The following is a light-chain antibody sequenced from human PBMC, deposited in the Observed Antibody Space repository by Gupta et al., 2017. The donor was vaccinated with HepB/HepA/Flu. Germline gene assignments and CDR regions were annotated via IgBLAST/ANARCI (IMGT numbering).Light chain of an antibody. V-gene: IGKV1-39*01. J-gene: IGKJ3*01. CDR1: QNINSY. Sequence: DIQMTQAPSSLSASVGDRVNITCRASQNINSYLNWYLQRPGKAPNLLIYGATSLQHGVPSRFSGSGSGTDFTLTVSRRQPEDFATYYCHQNQSIPQTFGHGTKVDIK. CDR2: GAT. CDR3: HQNQSIPQT.